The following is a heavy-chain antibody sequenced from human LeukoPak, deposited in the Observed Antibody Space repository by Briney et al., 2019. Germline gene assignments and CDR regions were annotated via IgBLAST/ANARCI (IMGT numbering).Heavy chain of an antibody. CDR2: IYTSGST. J-gene: IGHJ4*02. D-gene: IGHD5-12*01. Sequence: SETLSLTCTVSGGSISSGSYYWSWIRQPAGKGLEWIGRIYTSGSTNYNPSLKSRVTISVDTSKNQFSLKLSSVTAADTAVYYCAREGIVATIPGYWGQGTLVTVSS. CDR3: AREGIVATIPGY. V-gene: IGHV4-61*02. CDR1: GGSISSGSYY.